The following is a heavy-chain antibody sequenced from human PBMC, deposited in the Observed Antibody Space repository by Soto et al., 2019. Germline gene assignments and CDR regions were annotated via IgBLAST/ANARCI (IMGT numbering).Heavy chain of an antibody. V-gene: IGHV3-64*01. CDR2: ISSNGGST. CDR3: AREAYDYRVDP. J-gene: IGHJ5*02. Sequence: EVQLVESGGGLVQPGGSLRLSCAASGFTFSSYAMHWVRQAPGKGLEYVSAISSNGGSTYYANSVKGRFTISRDNSKNTLYLQMGSLRAEDMAVYYCAREAYDYRVDPWGQGTLVTVSS. CDR1: GFTFSSYA. D-gene: IGHD4-4*01.